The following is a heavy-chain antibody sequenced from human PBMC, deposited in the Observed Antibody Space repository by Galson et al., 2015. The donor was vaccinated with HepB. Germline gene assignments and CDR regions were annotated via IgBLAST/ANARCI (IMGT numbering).Heavy chain of an antibody. CDR1: GFTLSSYG. Sequence: SLRLSCAASGFTLSSYGMHWVRQAPGKGLEWVAVIRYDGSNKYNADSVKGRFTTSRDNSKNTLYLQMNSLRAEDTAVYYWARDGYSSSWYVRYFDLWGRGTLVTVSS. J-gene: IGHJ2*01. D-gene: IGHD6-13*01. CDR2: IRYDGSNK. V-gene: IGHV3-33*08. CDR3: ARDGYSSSWYVRYFDL.